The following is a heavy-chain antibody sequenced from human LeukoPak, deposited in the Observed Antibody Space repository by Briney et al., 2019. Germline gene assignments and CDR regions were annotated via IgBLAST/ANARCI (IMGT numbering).Heavy chain of an antibody. V-gene: IGHV4-4*07. CDR3: TRGAVVRGVNPTY. CDR1: AGSISSYY. J-gene: IGHJ4*02. D-gene: IGHD3-10*01. CDR2: IFGSGTT. Sequence: SETLSLTCSVSAGSISSYYWSWIRQPAGKGLEWIGRIFGSGTTNYNPSLKSRVTMSFDTSKNQFSLKLNSVTAADTAVYYCTRGAVVRGVNPTYWGQGSLVTVSS.